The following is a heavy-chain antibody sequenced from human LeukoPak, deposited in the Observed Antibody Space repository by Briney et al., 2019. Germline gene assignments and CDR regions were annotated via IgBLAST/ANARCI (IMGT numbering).Heavy chain of an antibody. V-gene: IGHV3-23*01. Sequence: GGSLRLSCAVSGFTFSSYAMSWVRQAPGKGLEWVSAISGSGGSTFHADSVKGRFTISRDNSKNTLYLQMNSLRAEDTAVYYCARGTVTFYYYYGKDVWGQGTTVTVSS. CDR2: ISGSGGST. D-gene: IGHD4-17*01. CDR3: ARGTVTFYYYYGKDV. CDR1: GFTFSSYA. J-gene: IGHJ6*02.